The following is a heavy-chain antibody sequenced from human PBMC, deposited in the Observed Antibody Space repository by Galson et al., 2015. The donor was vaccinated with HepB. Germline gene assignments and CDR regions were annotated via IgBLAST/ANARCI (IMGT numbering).Heavy chain of an antibody. Sequence: SVKVSCKASGYTFTSNGISWVRQAPGQGLEWMGWISVYNGNTNYAQKFQGRVTMTTDTSTSTAYMELRSLRSDDTAVYYCAKGSGYDYYYYGMDVWGQGTTVTVSS. CDR3: AKGSGYDYYYYGMDV. D-gene: IGHD5-12*01. V-gene: IGHV1-18*04. CDR2: ISVYNGNT. CDR1: GYTFTSNG. J-gene: IGHJ6*02.